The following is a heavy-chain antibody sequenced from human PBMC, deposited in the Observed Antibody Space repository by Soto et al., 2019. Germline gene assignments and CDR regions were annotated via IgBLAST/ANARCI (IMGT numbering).Heavy chain of an antibody. Sequence: HPGGSLRLSCTASGFTFSDYAMHWVRQAPGKGLEWVAVVSHDGTNKYYADTVKGRFTISRDDSKNTLYLQMNSLRVDDTAVYYCAGDWGEQPQPFDYWGQGTLVTVSS. CDR3: AGDWGEQPQPFDY. J-gene: IGHJ4*02. V-gene: IGHV3-30*01. CDR2: VSHDGTNK. D-gene: IGHD3-16*01. CDR1: GFTFSDYA.